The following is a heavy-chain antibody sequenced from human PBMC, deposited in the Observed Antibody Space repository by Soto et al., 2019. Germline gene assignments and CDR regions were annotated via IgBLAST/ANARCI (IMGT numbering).Heavy chain of an antibody. D-gene: IGHD6-19*01. CDR1: GGSISSYY. V-gene: IGHV4-59*01. J-gene: IGHJ4*02. Sequence: SETLSLTCTVSGGSISSYYWSWIRQPPGKGLEWIGYIYYSGSTNYNPSLKSRVTISVDTSKNQFSLKLSSVTAADTAVYYCARGAYRPWLVDYWGQGTLVTVSS. CDR2: IYYSGST. CDR3: ARGAYRPWLVDY.